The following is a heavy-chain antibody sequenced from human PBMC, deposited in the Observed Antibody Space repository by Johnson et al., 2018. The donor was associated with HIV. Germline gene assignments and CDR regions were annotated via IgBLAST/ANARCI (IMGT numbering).Heavy chain of an antibody. V-gene: IGHV3-30*14. D-gene: IGHD2-15*01. Sequence: VQLVESGGGVVQPGRSLRLSCAASGFTFSSYAMHWVRQAPGKGLEWVAVISYDGSNKYYADSVKGRFTISRDKSTNPLYLQMNTLRAEDTAVYYCARDRRVSREGYCSGGTCYPYIAYTDTFDIWGQGTVVTVSS. CDR3: ARDRRVSREGYCSGGTCYPYIAYTDTFDI. CDR1: GFTFSSYA. CDR2: ISYDGSNK. J-gene: IGHJ3*02.